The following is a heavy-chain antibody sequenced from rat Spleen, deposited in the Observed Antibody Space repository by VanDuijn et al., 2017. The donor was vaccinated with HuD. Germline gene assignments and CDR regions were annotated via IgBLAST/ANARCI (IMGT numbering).Heavy chain of an antibody. CDR3: TTGGDA. CDR1: GFIFNNYD. J-gene: IGHJ4*01. CDR2: ISYDGSST. Sequence: EVQLVESGGGLVQPGGSLQVSCAASGFIFNNYDMAWVRQTPTKGLEWVASISYDGSSTYYRDSVKGRFTISRDNAKSTLYLQMDSLRSEDTATYYCTTGGDAWGQGASVTVSS. V-gene: IGHV5-20*01.